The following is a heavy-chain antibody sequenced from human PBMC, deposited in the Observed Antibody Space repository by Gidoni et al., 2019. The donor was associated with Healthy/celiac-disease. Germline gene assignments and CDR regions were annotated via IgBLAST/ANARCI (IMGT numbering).Heavy chain of an antibody. J-gene: IGHJ3*02. Sequence: EVQLVESGGGLVQPGGSLRPSCAASGFTFSSYSMNWVRQAPGKGLEWVSYISSSSSTIYYADSVKGRFTISRDNAKNSLYLQMNSLRDEDTAVYYCASSYEWELLRQNAFDIWGQGTMVTVSS. CDR3: ASSYEWELLRQNAFDI. D-gene: IGHD1-26*01. CDR2: ISSSSSTI. V-gene: IGHV3-48*02. CDR1: GFTFSSYS.